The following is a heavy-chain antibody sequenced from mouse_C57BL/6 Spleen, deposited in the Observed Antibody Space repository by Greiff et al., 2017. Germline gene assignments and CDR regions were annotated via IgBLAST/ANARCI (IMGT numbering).Heavy chain of an antibody. CDR3: ARGGLLGGYYAMDY. D-gene: IGHD2-3*01. CDR1: GYTFTSYW. J-gene: IGHJ4*01. CDR2: IDPSDSYT. Sequence: VQLQQPGAELVMPGASVKLSCKASGYTFTSYWMHWVKQRPGQGLEWIGEIDPSDSYTNYNQKFKGKSTLTVDKSSSTAYMQLSSLTSEDSAVYYCARGGLLGGYYAMDYWGQGTSVTVSS. V-gene: IGHV1-69*01.